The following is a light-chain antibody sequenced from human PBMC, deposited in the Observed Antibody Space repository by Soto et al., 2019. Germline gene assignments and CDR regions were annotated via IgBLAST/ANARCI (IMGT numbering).Light chain of an antibody. CDR3: PQYGSSPFT. CDR2: GAS. J-gene: IGKJ3*01. V-gene: IGKV3-20*01. CDR1: QSVSSSY. Sequence: EIVLTQSPGTLSLSPGERATLSCRASQSVSSSYLAWYQQKPGQTPRLLFYGASSRATGIPDRFSGSGSGTDFTRTISRLETEDFAVYYCPQYGSSPFTFGPGTKVDIK.